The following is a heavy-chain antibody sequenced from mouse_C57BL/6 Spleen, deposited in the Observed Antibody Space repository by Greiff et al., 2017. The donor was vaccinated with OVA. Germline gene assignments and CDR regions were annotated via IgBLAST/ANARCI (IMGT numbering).Heavy chain of an antibody. Sequence: QVQLKESGPGLVAPSQSLSITCTVSGFSLTSYGVSWVRQPPGKGLEWLGVIWGDGSTNYHSALISRLSIRKANSKSQFLLKLNRLQTYDTATYNCAKQHITTVVATHWYVDVWGTGTTVTVSS. V-gene: IGHV2-3*01. CDR3: AKQHITTVVATHWYVDV. J-gene: IGHJ1*03. CDR2: IWGDGST. D-gene: IGHD1-1*01. CDR1: GFSLTSYG.